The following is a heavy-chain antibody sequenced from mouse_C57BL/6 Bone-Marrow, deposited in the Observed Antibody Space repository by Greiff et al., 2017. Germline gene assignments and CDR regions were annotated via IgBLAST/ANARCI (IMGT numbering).Heavy chain of an antibody. CDR3: ARERGRERFAY. D-gene: IGHD6-1*01. CDR2: ISDGGSYT. CDR1: GFTFSSYA. V-gene: IGHV5-4*01. Sequence: EVMLVESGGGLVKPGGSLKLSCAASGFTFSSYAMSWVRQTPEKRLEWVATISDGGSYTYYPDNVKGRFTISRDNAKNNLYLQMSHLKSEDTAMYYCARERGRERFAYWGQGTLVTVSA. J-gene: IGHJ3*01.